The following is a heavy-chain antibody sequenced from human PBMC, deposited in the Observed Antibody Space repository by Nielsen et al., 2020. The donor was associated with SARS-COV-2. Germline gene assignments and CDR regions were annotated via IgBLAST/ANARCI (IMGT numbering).Heavy chain of an antibody. CDR2: IKQDESED. V-gene: IGHV3-7*04. CDR3: ARGSGSPSHYYYYGLDV. J-gene: IGHJ6*02. Sequence: GESLKISCEASGFSFGTYWMSWVRQAPGKGLEWVANIKQDESEDNYVDSVKGRFTISRDNARNSLFLQMSSLRLEDTAVYYCARGSGSPSHYYYYGLDVWGQGTTVTVSS. CDR1: GFSFGTYW. D-gene: IGHD3-10*01.